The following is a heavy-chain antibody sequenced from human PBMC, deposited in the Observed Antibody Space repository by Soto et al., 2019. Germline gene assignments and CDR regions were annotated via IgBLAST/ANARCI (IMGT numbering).Heavy chain of an antibody. Sequence: QVQLVQSGAEVKKPGSSVKVSCKASGDTFSRYAICWVRQAPGQGLEWMGGIIPTFGTPNYAQKFQGRVTIIADESTSTVYMEVSSLTSEDTAMYYCARVAYGDYGVDVWGQGTTVTVSS. D-gene: IGHD4-17*01. J-gene: IGHJ6*02. CDR2: IIPTFGTP. CDR3: ARVAYGDYGVDV. CDR1: GDTFSRYA. V-gene: IGHV1-69*01.